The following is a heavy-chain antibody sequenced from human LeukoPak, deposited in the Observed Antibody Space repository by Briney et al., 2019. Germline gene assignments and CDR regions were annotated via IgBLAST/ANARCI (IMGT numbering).Heavy chain of an antibody. J-gene: IGHJ4*02. CDR3: AKSSGSFHYYFDY. V-gene: IGHV5-51*01. CDR2: IYPGDSNA. Sequence: GESLKISCKGSGYKFTNYWIGWVRQVPGKGLEWMGIIYPGDSNAKYSPSFQGQVTISVDRSISTAYLQWSSLKTSDTAMFYCAKSSGSFHYYFDYWGQGTLVTVSS. D-gene: IGHD1-26*01. CDR1: GYKFTNYW.